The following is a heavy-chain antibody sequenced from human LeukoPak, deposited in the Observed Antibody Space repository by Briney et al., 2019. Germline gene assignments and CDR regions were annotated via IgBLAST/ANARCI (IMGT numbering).Heavy chain of an antibody. J-gene: IGHJ4*02. Sequence: GGFLRLSCQVSRSAVSSYAMSVDRQAPGKGLEWVSAISGSGGSTYYADSVKGRFTISRDNSKNTLYLQMNSLRAEDTAVYYCSKDNRASDYWGQGTLVTVSS. V-gene: IGHV3-23*01. CDR2: ISGSGGST. CDR1: RSAVSSYA. CDR3: SKDNRASDY.